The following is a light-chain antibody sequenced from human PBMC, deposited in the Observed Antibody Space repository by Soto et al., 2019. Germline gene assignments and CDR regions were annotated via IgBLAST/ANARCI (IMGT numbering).Light chain of an antibody. CDR3: QAYDNSLSGWV. CDR1: SSNIGKDYD. J-gene: IGLJ3*02. Sequence: QSVLTQPPSVSGAPGQGVTISCTGSSSNIGKDYDVHWYQQLPGAAPRLLIYSNFNRPSGVPYRFSGSKSGSSGSLVITGLQAEDEADYYCQAYDNSLSGWVFGGGTQLTVL. CDR2: SNF. V-gene: IGLV1-40*01.